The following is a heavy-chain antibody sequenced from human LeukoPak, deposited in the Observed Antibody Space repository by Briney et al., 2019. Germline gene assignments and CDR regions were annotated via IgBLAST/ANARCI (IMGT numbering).Heavy chain of an antibody. CDR3: ARDQGGYGLFDY. J-gene: IGHJ4*02. D-gene: IGHD5-12*01. Sequence: GASVKVSCKASGYTFTSYYMHWVRQAPGQGLEWMGIINPCGGSTSYAQKFQGRVTMTRDTSTSTVYMELSSLRSEDTAVYYCARDQGGYGLFDYWGQGTLVTVSS. CDR1: GYTFTSYY. V-gene: IGHV1-46*01. CDR2: INPCGGST.